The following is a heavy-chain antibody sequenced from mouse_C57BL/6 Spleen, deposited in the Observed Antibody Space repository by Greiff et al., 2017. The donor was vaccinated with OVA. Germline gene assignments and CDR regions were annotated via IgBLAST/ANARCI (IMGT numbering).Heavy chain of an antibody. CDR1: GFSLTSYA. CDR3: ARGGITSYYYAMDY. Sequence: VHLVESGPGLVAPSQSLSITCTVSGFSLTSYAISWVRQPPGKGLEWLGVIWTGGGTNYNSALKSRLSISKDNSKSQVFLKMNSLQTDDTARYYCARGGITSYYYAMDYWGQGTSVTVSS. V-gene: IGHV2-9-1*01. J-gene: IGHJ4*01. D-gene: IGHD2-4*01. CDR2: IWTGGGT.